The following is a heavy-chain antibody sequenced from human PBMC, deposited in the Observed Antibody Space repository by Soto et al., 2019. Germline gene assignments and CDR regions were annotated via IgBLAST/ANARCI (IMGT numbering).Heavy chain of an antibody. V-gene: IGHV4-59*08. CDR2: IYYSGGT. CDR3: ARQSGGYYYYGRDG. Sequence: QVQLQESGPGLVKPSETLSLTCTVSGGSISTYYWSWIRQPPGKGLEWIGYIYYSGGTNYSPSLVRRVTISVDTSKNQFSLKLSSATAADTAVYYCARQSGGYYYYGRDGWGQGTTVTVSS. J-gene: IGHJ6*02. D-gene: IGHD1-26*01. CDR1: GGSISTYY.